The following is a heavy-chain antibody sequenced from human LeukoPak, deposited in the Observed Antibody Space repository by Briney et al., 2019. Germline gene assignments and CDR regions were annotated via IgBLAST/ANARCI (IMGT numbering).Heavy chain of an antibody. V-gene: IGHV4-39*07. CDR3: AGRLEWEQLRDDPFDV. CDR2: IYYSGST. Sequence: KSSETLSLTCTVSGGSISSSSYYWGWIRQPPGKGLEWIGSIYYSGSTYYNPSLKGRVTLSVDTSKNQFSLRLSSVTPADTALYFCAGRLEWEQLRDDPFDVWGQGTMVTVSS. D-gene: IGHD1-26*01. J-gene: IGHJ3*01. CDR1: GGSISSSSYY.